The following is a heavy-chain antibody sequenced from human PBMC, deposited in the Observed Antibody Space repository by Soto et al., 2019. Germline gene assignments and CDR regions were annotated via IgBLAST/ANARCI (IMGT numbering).Heavy chain of an antibody. V-gene: IGHV3-48*02. Sequence: GGSLRLSCAASGFTFGSYSMNWVRQAPGKGLEWVSYISSSSSTIYYADSVKGRFTISRDNAKNSLYLQMNSLRDEDTAVYYCARGGPPRIAVADPFDYWGQGTLVTVSS. CDR1: GFTFGSYS. CDR2: ISSSSSTI. J-gene: IGHJ4*02. D-gene: IGHD6-19*01. CDR3: ARGGPPRIAVADPFDY.